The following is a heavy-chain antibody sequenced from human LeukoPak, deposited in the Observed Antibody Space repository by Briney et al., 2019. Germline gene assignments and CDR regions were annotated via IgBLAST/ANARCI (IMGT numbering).Heavy chain of an antibody. CDR2: IKHDGSEK. J-gene: IGHJ4*02. Sequence: GGSPRLSCVASGFTFSNYWMSWVRQAPGKGLEWVANIKHDGSEKYYVDSVKGRFTISRDNAKNSLDLQMNSLRVEDTAVYYCVTTQTFDYWGQGTLVTVSS. CDR3: VTTQTFDY. CDR1: GFTFSNYW. V-gene: IGHV3-7*02.